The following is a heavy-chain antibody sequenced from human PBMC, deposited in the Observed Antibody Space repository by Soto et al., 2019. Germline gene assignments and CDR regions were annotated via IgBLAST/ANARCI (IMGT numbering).Heavy chain of an antibody. V-gene: IGHV3-7*03. D-gene: IGHD4-17*01. CDR1: GFTFSSDR. CDR2: IKQDGSEK. CDR3: SCFPNGRSGTDYFDF. Sequence: PGGSLRLSCAASGFTFSSDRMSWVRQAPGKGLEWVANIKQDGSEKYYVDSVKGRFTISRDNAKNSLYLQMNSLRAEDTAEYYGSCFPNGRSGTDYFDFWGPGPLLTV. J-gene: IGHJ4*02.